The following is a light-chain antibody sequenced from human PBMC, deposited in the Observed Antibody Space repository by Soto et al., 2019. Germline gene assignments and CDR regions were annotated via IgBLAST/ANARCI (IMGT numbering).Light chain of an antibody. V-gene: IGKV1-5*03. J-gene: IGKJ4*02. Sequence: RASQTMSSWLAWYQQKPGEAPKLLIYKASTLKSGVPSRFSGIGSGTEFALSLRSLHSCESATSFYEAPNRSSGTFAGGTKVDIK. CDR3: EAPNRSSGT. CDR1: QTMSSW. CDR2: KAS.